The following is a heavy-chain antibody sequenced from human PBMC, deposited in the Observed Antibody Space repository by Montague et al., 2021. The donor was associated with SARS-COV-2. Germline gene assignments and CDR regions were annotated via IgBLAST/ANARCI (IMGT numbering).Heavy chain of an antibody. D-gene: IGHD1-26*01. CDR3: ARSLSGSSWGAFDI. CDR2: ITYDGSNK. CDR1: GFTFSSYA. J-gene: IGHJ3*02. Sequence: SLRLSCAASGFTFSSYAMHWVRQAPGKGLEWVSDITYDGSNKYYADSVKGRFTISRDNAKNTLYLQMNSLRAEDTAVYYCARSLSGSSWGAFDIWGQGTMVTVSS. V-gene: IGHV3-30*04.